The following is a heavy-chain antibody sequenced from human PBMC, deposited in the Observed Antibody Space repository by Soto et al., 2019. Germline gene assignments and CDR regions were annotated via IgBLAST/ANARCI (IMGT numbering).Heavy chain of an antibody. J-gene: IGHJ3*02. CDR3: ARVVYWFWSSTSCLESGAFDI. CDR2: INTNTGNP. Sequence: ASVKVSCKASGYTFTSYAMNWVRQAPGQGLERMGWINTNTGNPTYAQGFTGRFVFSLDTSVSTAYLQICSLKAEDTAVYFCARVVYWFWSSTSCLESGAFDIWGKGTMVTVSS. D-gene: IGHD2-2*01. CDR1: GYTFTSYA. V-gene: IGHV7-4-1*01.